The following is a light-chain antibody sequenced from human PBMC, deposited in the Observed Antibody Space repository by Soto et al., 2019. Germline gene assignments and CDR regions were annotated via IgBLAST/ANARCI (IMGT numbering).Light chain of an antibody. CDR1: QSVSSNY. CDR3: QQYFGTPLT. J-gene: IGKJ4*01. Sequence: EIVMTQSPGTLSLSPGERATLSCRASQSVSSNYLAWYQQKPGQTPKVLIYRASTRATGIPDRFSGSGSGTAFTLTISSLQAEDVAVYYCQQYFGTPLTFGGGTKVDIK. V-gene: IGKV3-20*01. CDR2: RAS.